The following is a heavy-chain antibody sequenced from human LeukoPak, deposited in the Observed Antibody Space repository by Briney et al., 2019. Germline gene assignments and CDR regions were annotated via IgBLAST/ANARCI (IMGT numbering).Heavy chain of an antibody. Sequence: ASVKVSCKASGGTFSSYAISWVRQAPGQGLEWMGGIIPIFGTANYAQKFQGRVTITADESTSTAYMELSSLRSEDTAVYYCARDGLPAAMLYYFDYWGQGTLVTVSS. J-gene: IGHJ4*02. V-gene: IGHV1-69*13. CDR2: IIPIFGTA. CDR3: ARDGLPAAMLYYFDY. CDR1: GGTFSSYA. D-gene: IGHD2-2*01.